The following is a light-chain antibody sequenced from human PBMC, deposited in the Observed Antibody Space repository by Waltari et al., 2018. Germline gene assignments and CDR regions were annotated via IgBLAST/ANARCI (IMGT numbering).Light chain of an antibody. CDR3: QQSYSTPWT. CDR1: QSISSY. V-gene: IGKV1-39*01. Sequence: DIQMTQSPSSLSASVGDRVTITCRASQSISSYLNWYQQKPGKAPKLLIYAASSLQSGVSSRFSSSGSGTDFTLTISSLQPEDVATYYCQQSYSTPWTFGQGTKVEIK. J-gene: IGKJ1*01. CDR2: AAS.